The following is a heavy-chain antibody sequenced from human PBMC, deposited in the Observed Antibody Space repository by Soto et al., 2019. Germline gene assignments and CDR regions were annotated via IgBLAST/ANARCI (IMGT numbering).Heavy chain of an antibody. CDR1: GGSISSGGYS. CDR2: IYLGGSI. V-gene: IGHV4-61*08. J-gene: IGHJ4*02. D-gene: IGHD3-16*01. Sequence: SETLSLTCAVSGGSISSGGYSWNWIRQPPGKGLEWIGYIYLGGSINYNPSLKSRVIISVDTAKNQFSLSLSSVTAADTAVYYCTRDRGTSMITKLFDYWGQGTLVTVSS. CDR3: TRDRGTSMITKLFDY.